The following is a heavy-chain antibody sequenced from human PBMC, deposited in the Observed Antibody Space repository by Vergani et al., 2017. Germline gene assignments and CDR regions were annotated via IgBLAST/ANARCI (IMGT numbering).Heavy chain of an antibody. CDR2: IDHTGRP. J-gene: IGHJ6*03. CDR1: GGSFTSYH. Sequence: QVQLQQWGGGLLKPSETLSLTCVVNGGSFTSYHWTWIRQSPGEGLEWVGDIDHTGRPDYNPSLNSRLTMSVEKSRNQFSRTLNTVTATDTALYLCAGVNTVTNGHLYYYYYKDVLGQGTAVTVS. V-gene: IGHV4-34*01. D-gene: IGHD4-11*01. CDR3: AGVNTVTNGHLYYYYYKDV.